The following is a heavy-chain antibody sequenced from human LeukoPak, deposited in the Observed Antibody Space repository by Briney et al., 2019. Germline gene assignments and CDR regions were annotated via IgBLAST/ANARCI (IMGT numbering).Heavy chain of an antibody. V-gene: IGHV3-23*01. J-gene: IGHJ4*02. CDR1: GFTFSTYA. Sequence: QPGESLRLSCAASGFTFSTYAMSWVRQAPGKGLEWVSAIGGSGDFTYYAEYVRGRFTISRDNSEKTLYLQMNSLRAEDTAVYYCAKADRGWGVITKDWGQGTLVTVSS. CDR3: AKADRGWGVITKD. D-gene: IGHD3-10*01. CDR2: IGGSGDFT.